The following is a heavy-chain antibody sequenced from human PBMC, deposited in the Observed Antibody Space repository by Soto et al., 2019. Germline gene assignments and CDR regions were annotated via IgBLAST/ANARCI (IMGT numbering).Heavy chain of an antibody. CDR3: ASSPVRGGYYFDY. CDR2: IWYDGSNK. J-gene: IGHJ4*02. V-gene: IGHV3-33*01. D-gene: IGHD3-10*01. CDR1: GFTFSSYG. Sequence: GGSLRLSCAASGFTFSSYGMHWVRQAPGKGLEWVAVIWYDGSNKYYADSVKGRFTISRDNSKNTLYLQMNSLRAEDTAVYYCASSPVRGGYYFDYWGQGTLVTVSS.